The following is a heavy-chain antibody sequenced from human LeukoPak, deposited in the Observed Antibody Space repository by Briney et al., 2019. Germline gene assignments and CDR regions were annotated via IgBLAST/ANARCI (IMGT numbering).Heavy chain of an antibody. D-gene: IGHD2-8*02. CDR1: GGSFSGYY. J-gene: IGHJ4*02. CDR3: AKGRLDPNLVLDS. Sequence: PSETLSLTCAVYGGSFSGYYWSWIRQPPGKGLEWFSTIRGTDGYTYYADSVKGRFTISRDNSKNTLYLQMNSLRAEDTALYYCAKGRLDPNLVLDSWGQGTLVTVSS. V-gene: IGHV3-23*01. CDR2: IRGTDGYT.